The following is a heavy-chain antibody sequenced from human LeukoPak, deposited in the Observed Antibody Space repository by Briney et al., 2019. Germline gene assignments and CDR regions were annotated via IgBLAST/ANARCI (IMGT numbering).Heavy chain of an antibody. CDR3: ARGGAPRSRYSYGLGYFDY. CDR2: IYYSGST. Sequence: SETLSLTCTVYGDSISSSSYYWGWIRQPPGKGLEQIGSIYYSGSTYYSPSLKSRVTMSVDTSKNQFSLKLSSVTAADTAVYYCARGGAPRSRYSYGLGYFDYWGQGTLVTVSS. CDR1: GDSISSSSYY. D-gene: IGHD5-18*01. J-gene: IGHJ4*02. V-gene: IGHV4-39*07.